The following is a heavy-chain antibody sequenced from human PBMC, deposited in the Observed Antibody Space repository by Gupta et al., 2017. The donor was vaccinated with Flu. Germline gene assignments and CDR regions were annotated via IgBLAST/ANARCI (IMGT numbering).Heavy chain of an antibody. J-gene: IGHJ5*02. CDR2: INPNSGGT. V-gene: IGHV1-2*06. D-gene: IGHD2-2*01. Sequence: HWVRQAPGQGLEWMGRINPNSGGTNYAQKFQGRVTMTRDTSISTAYMELSRLRSDDTAVYYCARAGGNIVVVPAATNWFDPWGQGTLVTVSS. CDR3: ARAGGNIVVVPAATNWFDP.